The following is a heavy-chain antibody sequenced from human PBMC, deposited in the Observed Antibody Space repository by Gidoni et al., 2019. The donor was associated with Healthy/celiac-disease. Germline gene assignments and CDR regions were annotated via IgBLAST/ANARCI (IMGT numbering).Heavy chain of an antibody. J-gene: IGHJ6*02. V-gene: IGHV4-31*03. CDR3: ARDYYDSSGYSVGYYYYGMDV. Sequence: QVQLQESGPGLVKPSQTLSLTCTVSGGSISSGGYYLSWIRQHPGKGLEWIGYIYYSGSTYYNPSLKSRVTISVDTSKNQFSLKLSSVTAADTAVYYCARDYYDSSGYSVGYYYYGMDVWGQGTTVTVSS. CDR1: GGSISSGGYY. CDR2: IYYSGST. D-gene: IGHD3-22*01.